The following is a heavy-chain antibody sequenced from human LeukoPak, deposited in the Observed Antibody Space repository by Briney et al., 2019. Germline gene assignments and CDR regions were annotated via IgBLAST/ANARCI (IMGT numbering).Heavy chain of an antibody. CDR1: GGSINSNY. D-gene: IGHD2-15*01. V-gene: IGHV4-59*01. CDR2: MHYTGNT. Sequence: SETLSLTCTVSGGSINSNYWSWIRQPPGKGLESIGYMHYTGNTNYNPSLKSRVTMSVDTSKNQFSLTLNSVTAADTAVYYCARLVVVAASPLNWFDPWGQGTLVTVSS. J-gene: IGHJ5*02. CDR3: ARLVVVAASPLNWFDP.